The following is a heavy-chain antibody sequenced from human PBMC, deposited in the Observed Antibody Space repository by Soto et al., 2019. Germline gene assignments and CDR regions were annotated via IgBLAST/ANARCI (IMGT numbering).Heavy chain of an antibody. CDR3: ARGGFRNASGFDS. V-gene: IGHV3-33*01. CDR1: GFTFGSYA. D-gene: IGHD1-26*01. CDR2: IWYDGSTK. J-gene: IGHJ4*02. Sequence: QAQLVESGGGVVQSGRSLRLSCAASGFTFGSYAIHWVRQAPGKGLDWVTIIWYDGSTKHYADSVRGRFTISRDNSKNTVYLQMNSLRAEDTAVYYCARGGFRNASGFDSWGQGTPVTVSS.